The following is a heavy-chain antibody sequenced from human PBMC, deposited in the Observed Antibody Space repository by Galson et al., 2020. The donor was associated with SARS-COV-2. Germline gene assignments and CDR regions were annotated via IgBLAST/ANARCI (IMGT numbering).Heavy chain of an antibody. CDR2: INPSGGST. V-gene: IGHV1-46*01. CDR1: GYTFRSYY. D-gene: IGHD6-13*01. CDR3: ARDTSSHWYGLGRNYGMDV. J-gene: IGHJ6*02. Sequence: ASVKVSCKASGYTFRSYYMHWVRQAPGQGLEWMGIINPSGGSTSYAQKFQGRVTMTSDTSTSTVYMELSILRSEDTAVYYCARDTSSHWYGLGRNYGMDVWGQGTTVTVSS.